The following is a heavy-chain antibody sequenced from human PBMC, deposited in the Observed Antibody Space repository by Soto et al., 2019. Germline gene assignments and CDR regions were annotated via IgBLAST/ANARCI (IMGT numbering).Heavy chain of an antibody. D-gene: IGHD6-13*01. CDR1: GFILRTAS. Sequence: GGSLSLSYLAPGFILRTASVNWVRQAPGKGLEWVGLIRSENDGGTTDYAAPVKDRFIMSSDDSKNTLYLQMNSRKTEDSAVYYCTTGVASAGHEGYWGHGTLVTVSS. V-gene: IGHV3-15*07. J-gene: IGHJ4*01. CDR2: IRSENDGGTT. CDR3: TTGVASAGHEGY.